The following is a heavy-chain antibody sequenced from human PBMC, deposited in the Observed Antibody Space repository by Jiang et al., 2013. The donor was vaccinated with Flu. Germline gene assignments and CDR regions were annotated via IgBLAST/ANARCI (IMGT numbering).Heavy chain of an antibody. CDR3: ARHAKGIAVAGRRYFDY. D-gene: IGHD6-19*01. Sequence: PGLVKPSETLSLTCSVSGGSISSSNYYWGWIRQPPGKGLEWIGSIYYSGSTYYNPSLKSRVTISVDASKNQFSLKMSSVTAADTAVYYCARHAKGIAVAGRRYFDYWGRGTLVTVSS. V-gene: IGHV4-39*01. J-gene: IGHJ4*02. CDR2: IYYSGST. CDR1: GGSISSSNYY.